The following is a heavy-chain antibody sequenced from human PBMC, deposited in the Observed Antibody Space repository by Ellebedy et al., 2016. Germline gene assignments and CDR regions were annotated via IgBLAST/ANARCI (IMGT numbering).Heavy chain of an antibody. CDR3: ARAPDFPHP. D-gene: IGHD3-3*01. J-gene: IGHJ5*02. CDR1: GFVFSNYA. Sequence: GESLKISXEGSGFVFSNYAMNWVRQAPGKGLEWISYINARSEGIGYADSVKGRFTISRDNSKNTLYLQMNSLRAEDTAVYYCARAPDFPHPWGQGTLVTVSS. CDR2: INARSEGI. V-gene: IGHV3-23*01.